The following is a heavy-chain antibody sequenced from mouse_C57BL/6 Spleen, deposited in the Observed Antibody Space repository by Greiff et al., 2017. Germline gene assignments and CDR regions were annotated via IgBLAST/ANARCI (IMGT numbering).Heavy chain of an antibody. J-gene: IGHJ4*01. Sequence: QVQLQQPGAELVRPGSSVKLSCKASGYTFTSYWMHWVKQRPIQGLEWIGNIDPSDSDTHYNQKFKDKATLTVDKSSSTAYMQLSSLTSEDSAVYYCARSDWPYCDALDYWGQGTSVTVSS. D-gene: IGHD1-1*01. CDR3: ARSDWPYCDALDY. V-gene: IGHV1-52*01. CDR2: IDPSDSDT. CDR1: GYTFTSYW.